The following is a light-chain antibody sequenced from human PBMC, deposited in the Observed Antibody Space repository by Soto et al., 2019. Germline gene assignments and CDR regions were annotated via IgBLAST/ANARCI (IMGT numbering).Light chain of an antibody. V-gene: IGKV3-15*01. CDR3: QQYNKWPRT. J-gene: IGKJ1*01. CDR2: GAS. CDR1: QSVSTN. Sequence: EIVLTQSPGTLSLSPGETATLSCRASQSVSTNVAWYHQKPGQAPRLLIYGASTRANGVPARFSGSGSGTEFTLTISSLQSEDFAIYYCQQYNKWPRTFGQGTKVDIK.